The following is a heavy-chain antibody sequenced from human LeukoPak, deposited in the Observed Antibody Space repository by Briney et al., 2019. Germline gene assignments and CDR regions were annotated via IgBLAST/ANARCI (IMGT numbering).Heavy chain of an antibody. Sequence: GGSLRLSCAASGFTFSSHGMIWVRQAPGKGLEWVSDISASGGRTFSADSVTGRFTISRDNSKNTLYLQMNSLRAEDTAVYYCAKDRGKQQLAPSDYWGQGTLVTVSS. CDR1: GFTFSSHG. CDR2: ISASGGRT. J-gene: IGHJ4*02. V-gene: IGHV3-23*01. CDR3: AKDRGKQQLAPSDY. D-gene: IGHD6-13*01.